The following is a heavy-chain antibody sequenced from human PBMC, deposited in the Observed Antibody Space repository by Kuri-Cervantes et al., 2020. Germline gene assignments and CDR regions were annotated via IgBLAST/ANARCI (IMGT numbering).Heavy chain of an antibody. D-gene: IGHD6-13*01. Sequence: GESLKISCAASGFAVSTSSVGWVRQAPGKGLEWVSFIHRDGIIRYADSVQGRFTTSRDNSKDTLYLLMNSLRAEDTAVYFCVRDGGSATAAAAGNYYHGMDVWGQGTTVTVSS. CDR3: VRDGGSATAAAAGNYYHGMDV. CDR1: GFAVSTSS. J-gene: IGHJ6*02. CDR2: IHRDGII. V-gene: IGHV3-53*01.